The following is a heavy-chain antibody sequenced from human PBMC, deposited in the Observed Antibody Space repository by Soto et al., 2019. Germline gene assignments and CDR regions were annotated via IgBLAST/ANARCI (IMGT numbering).Heavy chain of an antibody. CDR2: ITGSGIYT. D-gene: IGHD4-4*01. J-gene: IGHJ4*02. Sequence: VQLVESGGGLGKPGGSLRLSCAASGFIFATHTINWVCQAPGKGLEWVSSITGSGIYTRYADSVKGRFTISRDNAKASLYLQMNSLGAEDTAVYYCVKEGISNYNEYFDYWGQGTLVTVSS. CDR1: GFIFATHT. CDR3: VKEGISNYNEYFDY. V-gene: IGHV3-21*01.